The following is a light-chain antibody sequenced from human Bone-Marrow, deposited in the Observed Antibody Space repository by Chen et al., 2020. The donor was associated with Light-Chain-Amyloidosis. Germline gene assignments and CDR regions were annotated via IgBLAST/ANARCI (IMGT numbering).Light chain of an antibody. Sequence: QSALTQPASVSGSPGQSITISCTGTSSDVGGDNHVSWYQQHPDKAPKLMIYEVTNWPSWVPNRFSGSKSDTTASLTISGLQTEDEADYFCSSYTITNTLVFGSGTRVTVL. J-gene: IGLJ1*01. CDR3: SSYTITNTLV. CDR1: SSDVGGDNH. V-gene: IGLV2-14*01. CDR2: EVT.